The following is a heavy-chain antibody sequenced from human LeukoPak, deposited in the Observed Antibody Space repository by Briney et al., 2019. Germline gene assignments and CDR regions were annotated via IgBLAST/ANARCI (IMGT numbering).Heavy chain of an antibody. Sequence: GGSLRLSCAASGFTFSSYAMHWVRQAPGKGLEYVSAISSNGGSTYYANSVKGRFTISRDNSKNTLYLQMGSLRAEDMAVYYCARARRDGYNKLFDYWGQGTLVTV. V-gene: IGHV3-64*01. D-gene: IGHD5-24*01. CDR1: GFTFSSYA. CDR2: ISSNGGST. J-gene: IGHJ4*02. CDR3: ARARRDGYNKLFDY.